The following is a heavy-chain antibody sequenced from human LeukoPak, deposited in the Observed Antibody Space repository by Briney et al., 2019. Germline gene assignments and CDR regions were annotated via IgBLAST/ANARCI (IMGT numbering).Heavy chain of an antibody. CDR2: IIPILGIA. Sequence: SVKVSCKASGGTFSSYAISWVRQAPGQGLEWMGRIIPILGIANYAQKFQGRVTITADKSTSTAYMELSSLRSEATAVYYCASSGAIVATIRYWGQGTLVTVSS. CDR3: ASSGAIVATIRY. V-gene: IGHV1-69*04. D-gene: IGHD5-12*01. CDR1: GGTFSSYA. J-gene: IGHJ4*02.